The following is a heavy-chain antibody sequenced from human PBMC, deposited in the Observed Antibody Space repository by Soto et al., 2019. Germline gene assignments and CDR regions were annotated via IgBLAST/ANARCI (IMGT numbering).Heavy chain of an antibody. J-gene: IGHJ6*02. CDR1: GYTFTSYG. CDR2: ISAYNGNT. Sequence: AAVKVSCKASGYTFTSYGISWVRQAPGQGLEWVGWISAYNGNTNYAQKLQGRVTMTTDTSTSTAYMELRSLRSDDTAVYYCARDRYYDFWSGYTGSYGMDVWGQGTTVTVSS. CDR3: ARDRYYDFWSGYTGSYGMDV. V-gene: IGHV1-18*04. D-gene: IGHD3-3*01.